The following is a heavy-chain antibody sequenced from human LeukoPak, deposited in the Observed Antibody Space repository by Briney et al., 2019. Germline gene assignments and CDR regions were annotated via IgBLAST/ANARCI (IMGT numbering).Heavy chain of an antibody. Sequence: SQTLSLTCTVSGGSISSGDYYWSWIRQPPGKGLEWIGYIYYSGSTYYNPSLKSRVTISVDTSKNQFSLKLSSVTAADTAVYYCAREAVGYDSSGYYFDYWGQGTLVTVSS. J-gene: IGHJ4*02. CDR2: IYYSGST. V-gene: IGHV4-30-4*01. CDR1: GGSISSGDYY. D-gene: IGHD3-22*01. CDR3: AREAVGYDSSGYYFDY.